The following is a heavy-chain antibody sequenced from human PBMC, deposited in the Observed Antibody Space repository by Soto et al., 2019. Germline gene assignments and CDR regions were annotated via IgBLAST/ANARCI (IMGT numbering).Heavy chain of an antibody. CDR1: GYSFTDYH. Sequence: ASVKVSCKASGYSFTDYHIHWVRQAPGQGLEWLGRINPKSGGTSTAQKFQGWVTMTRDRSISTVYMELTRLRSDDTAVYFCARGHSTDCSNGVCSFFYDHEMDVWGQGTTVTVSS. V-gene: IGHV1-2*04. CDR3: ARGHSTDCSNGVCSFFYDHEMDV. CDR2: INPKSGGT. J-gene: IGHJ6*02. D-gene: IGHD2-8*01.